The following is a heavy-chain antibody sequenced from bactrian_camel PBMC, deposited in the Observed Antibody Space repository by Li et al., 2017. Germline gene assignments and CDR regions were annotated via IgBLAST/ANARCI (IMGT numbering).Heavy chain of an antibody. V-gene: IGHV3S54*01. CDR3: AADFVGLPQSTFGGNHNNCEYNY. D-gene: IGHD2*01. J-gene: IGHJ4*01. CDR2: FYTAGSDT. Sequence: QLVESGGGSVQAGGSLRLSCVASGLVSRPNCMAWFRRLPGKEREVVAAFYTAGSDTYYAASALGRFTISLDNAKNTVYLQMNNLKPEDTAMYSCAADFVGLPQSTFGGNHNNCEYNYWGLGTQVTVS. CDR1: GLVSRPNC.